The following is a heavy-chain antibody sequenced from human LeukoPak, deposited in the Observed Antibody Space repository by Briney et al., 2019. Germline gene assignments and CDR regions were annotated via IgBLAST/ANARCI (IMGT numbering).Heavy chain of an antibody. CDR1: GFTFGDYA. J-gene: IGHJ4*02. Sequence: GSLRLSCTASGFTFGDYAMSWFRQAPGKGLEWAGFIRSKAYGGTTEYAASVKGRFTISRDDSKSIAYLQMNSLKTEDTAVYYCTRMVWYDILTGLIWDQGTLVTVSS. V-gene: IGHV3-49*03. CDR3: TRMVWYDILTGLI. D-gene: IGHD3-9*01. CDR2: IRSKAYGGTT.